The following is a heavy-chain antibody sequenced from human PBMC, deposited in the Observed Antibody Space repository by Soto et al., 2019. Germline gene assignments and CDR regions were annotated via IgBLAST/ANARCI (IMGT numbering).Heavy chain of an antibody. CDR2: IYYSGST. J-gene: IGHJ4*02. Sequence: SETLSLTCTFSGGSISSGGYYLSWIRQHPGKGLEWIGYIYYSGSTYYNPSLKSRVTISVDTSKNQFSLKLSSVTAADTAVYYCARGRGTISGYYPFFDYWGQGTLVTVSS. V-gene: IGHV4-31*03. CDR1: GGSISSGGYY. D-gene: IGHD3-22*01. CDR3: ARGRGTISGYYPFFDY.